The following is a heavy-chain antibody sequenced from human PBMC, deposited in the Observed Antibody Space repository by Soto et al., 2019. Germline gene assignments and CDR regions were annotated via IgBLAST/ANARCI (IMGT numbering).Heavy chain of an antibody. D-gene: IGHD3-10*01. Sequence: SETLSLTCTVSGGSISSSSYYWGWIRQPPGKGLEWIGSIYYSGSTYYNPSLKSRVTISVDKSKNQFSLKLSSVTAADTTVYYCARTITMVRGEGMDVWGQGTTVTVSS. CDR2: IYYSGST. CDR3: ARTITMVRGEGMDV. V-gene: IGHV4-39*07. J-gene: IGHJ6*02. CDR1: GGSISSSSYY.